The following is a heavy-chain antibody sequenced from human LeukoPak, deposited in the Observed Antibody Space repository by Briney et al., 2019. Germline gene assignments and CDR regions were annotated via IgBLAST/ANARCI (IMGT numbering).Heavy chain of an antibody. CDR3: ARGSPPGYYDFWSGYYDNWFDP. CDR1: GGSISSSSYY. Sequence: PSETLSLTCTVSGGSISSSSYYWSWIRQPPGKGLEWIGYIYYSGSTNYNPSLKSRVTISVDTSKNQFSLKLSSVTAADTAVYYCARGSPPGYYDFWSGYYDNWFDPWGQGTLVTVSS. CDR2: IYYSGST. V-gene: IGHV4-61*01. D-gene: IGHD3-3*01. J-gene: IGHJ5*02.